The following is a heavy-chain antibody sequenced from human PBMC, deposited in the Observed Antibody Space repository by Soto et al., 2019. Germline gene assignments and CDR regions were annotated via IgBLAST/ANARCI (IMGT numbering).Heavy chain of an antibody. D-gene: IGHD2-15*01. CDR2: INAGNGNA. CDR3: GGSCYSIDY. V-gene: IGHV1-3*01. CDR1: GYTFTSYA. Sequence: GASVKVSCKASGYTFTSYAMHWVRQAPGQRLEWMGWINAGNGNAKYSQKFQGRVTITRDTSTSTVYMELSTAVYYCATVYCSGGSCYSIDYWGQGTLVTVSS. J-gene: IGHJ4*02.